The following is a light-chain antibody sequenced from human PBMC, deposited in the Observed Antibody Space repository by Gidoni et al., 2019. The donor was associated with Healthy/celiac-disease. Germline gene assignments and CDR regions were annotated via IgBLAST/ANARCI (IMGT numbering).Light chain of an antibody. J-gene: IGKJ4*01. CDR1: QSSSTY. Sequence: IQMTQSPSSLSASVGDRVTITCRASQSSSTYLNWYQQKPGKAPKLLNYAATSLQSGVPSRCSGSGSGTDFTLTISSLQHEDFATYYCQQSYSTPLTFGGGTKVEIK. CDR2: AAT. V-gene: IGKV1-39*01. CDR3: QQSYSTPLT.